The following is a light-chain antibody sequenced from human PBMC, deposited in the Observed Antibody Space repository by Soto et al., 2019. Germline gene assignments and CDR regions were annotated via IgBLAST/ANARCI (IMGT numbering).Light chain of an antibody. CDR3: HQYGSSPAT. Sequence: EIMLTQAPGTLSLSPGDRATLSCRASQSVSGSYLAWYQQKPGQAPRLLIYDASSRATGIPDRFSGSGSGTDFTLTISRLEPEDFAVYYCHQYGSSPATFGQGTKVDI. CDR2: DAS. V-gene: IGKV3-20*01. CDR1: QSVSGSY. J-gene: IGKJ1*01.